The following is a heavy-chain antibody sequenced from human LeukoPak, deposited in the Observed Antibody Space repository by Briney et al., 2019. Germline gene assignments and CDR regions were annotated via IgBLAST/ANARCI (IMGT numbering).Heavy chain of an antibody. D-gene: IGHD3-16*02. CDR1: GVSFSGYY. J-gene: IGHJ4*02. CDR2: INHSGST. Sequence: SETLSLTCAVYGVSFSGYYWSWIRQPPGKGLEWIGEINHSGSTNYNPSLKSRVTISVDTSKNHFSLKLSSVTAADTAVYYCAGALGDYWGQGTLVTVSS. V-gene: IGHV4-34*01. CDR3: AGALGDY.